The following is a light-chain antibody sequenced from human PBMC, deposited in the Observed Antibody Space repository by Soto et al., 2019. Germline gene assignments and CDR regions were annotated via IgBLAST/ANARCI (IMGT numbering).Light chain of an antibody. V-gene: IGKV3-11*01. CDR2: DTS. Sequence: EVVLTQSPATLSLSPGERATLSCRASERISSSLAWYQQKPGQPLRLLIYDTSTRATGIPARFSGSGSGTDFTLTIISLEPEDFSVYYCQQRSNWPPRLDFGGGAKVEI. CDR1: ERISSS. J-gene: IGKJ4*01. CDR3: QQRSNWPPRLD.